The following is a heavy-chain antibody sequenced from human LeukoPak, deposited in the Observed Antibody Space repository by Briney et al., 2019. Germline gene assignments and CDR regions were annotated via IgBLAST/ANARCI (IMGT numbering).Heavy chain of an antibody. CDR1: GGSISSSSYF. J-gene: IGHJ4*02. CDR3: ARGWGYMDY. D-gene: IGHD5-18*01. Sequence: PSETLSLTCTVSGGSISSSSYFWSWIRQPPGKGLEWIGYIYYSGSTNYNPSLESRVTISVDTSKNQFSLKLSSVTAADTAVYHCARGWGYMDYWGQGTLVTVSS. V-gene: IGHV4-61*05. CDR2: IYYSGST.